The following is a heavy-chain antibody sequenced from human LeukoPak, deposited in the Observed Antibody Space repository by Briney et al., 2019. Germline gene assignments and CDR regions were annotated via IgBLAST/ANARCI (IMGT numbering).Heavy chain of an antibody. CDR3: ARQTGSGLFILP. CDR2: INHSGNT. V-gene: IGHV4-34*01. Sequence: SETLSLTCAVYGGSFSGYYWSWIRQPPGKGLEWIGEINHSGNTYYNASLKSQVSISIDASKNQFSLRLTSVTAADTAVYYCARQTGSGLFILPGGQGTLVTVSS. J-gene: IGHJ4*02. D-gene: IGHD3/OR15-3a*01. CDR1: GGSFSGYY.